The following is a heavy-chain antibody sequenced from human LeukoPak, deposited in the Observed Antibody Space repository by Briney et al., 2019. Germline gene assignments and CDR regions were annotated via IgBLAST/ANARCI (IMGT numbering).Heavy chain of an antibody. V-gene: IGHV4-34*01. CDR2: INHSGST. CDR3: ARHSPRRGTSCCNWFDP. Sequence: SETLSLTCAVYGGSFSGYYWSWIRQPPGKGLEWIGEINHSGSTNYNPSLKSRVTISVDTSKNQFSLKLSSVTAADTAVYYCARHSPRRGTSCCNWFDPWGQGTLVTVSS. D-gene: IGHD2-2*01. CDR1: GGSFSGYY. J-gene: IGHJ5*02.